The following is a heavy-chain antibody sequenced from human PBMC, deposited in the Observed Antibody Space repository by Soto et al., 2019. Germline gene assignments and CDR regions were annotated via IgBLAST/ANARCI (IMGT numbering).Heavy chain of an antibody. D-gene: IGHD1-26*01. J-gene: IGHJ6*02. CDR1: GGTFSSFA. Sequence: QVQLVQSGAEVKKPGSSLKVSCKASGGTFSSFAITWVRQAPGQGLEWMGGSIPIFCTANYAQKFQGRVTITADEPPSTAYMELSSLRYDDTAVYYCARDLVGAEENYGMDVWGHGTTVTVSS. CDR2: SIPIFCTA. V-gene: IGHV1-69*01. CDR3: ARDLVGAEENYGMDV.